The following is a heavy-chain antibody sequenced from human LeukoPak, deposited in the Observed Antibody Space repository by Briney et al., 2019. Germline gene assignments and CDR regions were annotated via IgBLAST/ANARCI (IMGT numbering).Heavy chain of an antibody. J-gene: IGHJ4*02. CDR3: ATDRDNSDWQKRFDS. CDR2: INQDASEI. D-gene: IGHD2-21*02. Sequence: GGSLRLSCAASGFTFSNYWMTWYRQAPGKGLEWVGNINQDASEINYVDSVRGRFTISRDNAKNSLQLQMNSLRAEDTAVYYCATDRDNSDWQKRFDSWGQGTLVTVSS. V-gene: IGHV3-7*01. CDR1: GFTFSNYW.